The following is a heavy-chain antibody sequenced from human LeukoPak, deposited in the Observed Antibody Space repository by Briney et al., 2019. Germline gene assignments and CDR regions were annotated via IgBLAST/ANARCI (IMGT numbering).Heavy chain of an antibody. D-gene: IGHD3-3*01. Sequence: GESLKISCKASGYTFTGYYMHWVRQAPGQGLEWMGWINPNSGGTNYAQKFQGRVTMTRDTSISTAYMELSRLRSDDTAVYYCARDWRGEAASYYYYYYMDVWGKGTTVTVSS. V-gene: IGHV1-2*02. J-gene: IGHJ6*03. CDR3: ARDWRGEAASYYYYYYMDV. CDR1: GYTFTGYY. CDR2: INPNSGGT.